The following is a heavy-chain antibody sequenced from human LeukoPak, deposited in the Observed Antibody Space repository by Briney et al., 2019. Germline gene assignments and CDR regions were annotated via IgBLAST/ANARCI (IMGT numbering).Heavy chain of an antibody. D-gene: IGHD6-13*01. Sequence: GGSLRLSCAASGFTFSSYAMSWVRQAPGKGLEWVSAISGSGGSTYYADSVKGRFTISRDNSKNTLYLQMNSLRAEDTAVYYCAIPGIAAARTGMDVWGQGTTVTVSS. CDR3: AIPGIAAARTGMDV. V-gene: IGHV3-23*01. CDR1: GFTFSSYA. CDR2: ISGSGGST. J-gene: IGHJ6*02.